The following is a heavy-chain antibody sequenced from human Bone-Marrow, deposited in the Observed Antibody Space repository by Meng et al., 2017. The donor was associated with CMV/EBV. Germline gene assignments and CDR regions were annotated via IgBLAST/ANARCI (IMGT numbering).Heavy chain of an antibody. Sequence: GSLRLSCAVYGGSSSGYYWSWIRQPPGRGLEWIGEINHSGSTNYNPSLKSRVTISVDTSKNQFSLKLSSVTAADTAVYYCASLRNIVVVPAARGRYYNWFDPWGQGTLVTVSS. CDR1: GGSSSGYY. CDR2: INHSGST. J-gene: IGHJ5*02. D-gene: IGHD2-2*01. CDR3: ASLRNIVVVPAARGRYYNWFDP. V-gene: IGHV4-34*01.